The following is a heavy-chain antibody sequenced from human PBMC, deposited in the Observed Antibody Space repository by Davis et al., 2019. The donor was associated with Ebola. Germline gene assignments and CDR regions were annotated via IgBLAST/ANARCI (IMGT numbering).Heavy chain of an antibody. CDR3: ARKTDYSSAEDAFDI. D-gene: IGHD3-22*01. Sequence: GESLKISCAASGFIFSSYWMHWVRQAPGKGLVWVSRINSDGSSTSYADSVKGRFTISRDNAKNTLYLQMNSLRAEDTAVYYCARKTDYSSAEDAFDIWGQGTMVTVSS. CDR1: GFIFSSYW. CDR2: INSDGSST. V-gene: IGHV3-74*01. J-gene: IGHJ3*02.